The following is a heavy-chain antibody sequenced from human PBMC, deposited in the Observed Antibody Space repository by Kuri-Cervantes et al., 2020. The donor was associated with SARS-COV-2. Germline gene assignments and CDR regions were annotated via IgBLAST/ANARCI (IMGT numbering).Heavy chain of an antibody. J-gene: IGHJ4*02. Sequence: ASVKVSCKASGYTFTRYFIYWVRQAPGQGLEYMGIIHPRGGSTSYAQKFQGRVTMTRDTSTSTVYMELSSLRSDDTAFYFCARDPPDSIVGSTSGRDDYWGQGTLVTVSS. CDR2: IHPRGGST. D-gene: IGHD1-26*01. CDR3: ARDPPDSIVGSTSGRDDY. V-gene: IGHV1-46*01. CDR1: GYTFTRYF.